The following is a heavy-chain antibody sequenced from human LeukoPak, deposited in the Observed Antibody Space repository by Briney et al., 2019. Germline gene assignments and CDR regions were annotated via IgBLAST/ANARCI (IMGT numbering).Heavy chain of an antibody. Sequence: SETLSLTCTVSGGSISSSSYYWGWIRQPPGKGLEGIGSIYYSGSTYYNPSLKSRVTISVDTSKNQFSLKLSSVTAADTAVYYCARKAYGGNRTFDYWGQGTLVTVSS. V-gene: IGHV4-39*07. J-gene: IGHJ4*02. CDR1: GGSISSSSYY. D-gene: IGHD4-23*01. CDR3: ARKAYGGNRTFDY. CDR2: IYYSGST.